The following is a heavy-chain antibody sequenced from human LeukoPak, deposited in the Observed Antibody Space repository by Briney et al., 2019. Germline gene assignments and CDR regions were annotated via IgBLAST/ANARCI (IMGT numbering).Heavy chain of an antibody. CDR3: ARQSNPLAWEPPSGPFDY. J-gene: IGHJ4*02. V-gene: IGHV4-39*01. Sequence: PSETLSLTCTVSGGSISSSSYYWGWIRQPPGKGLEWIGSIYYSGSTYYNPSLKSRVTISVDTSKNQFSLKLSSVTAADTAVYYCARQSNPLAWEPPSGPFDYWGQGTLVTVSS. D-gene: IGHD1-26*01. CDR2: IYYSGST. CDR1: GGSISSSSYY.